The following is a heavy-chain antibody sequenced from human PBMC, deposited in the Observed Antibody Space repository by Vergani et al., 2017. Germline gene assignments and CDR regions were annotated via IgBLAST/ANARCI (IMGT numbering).Heavy chain of an antibody. Sequence: QVQLVQSGAEVKKHGSSVKVSCKASGGTFSSYAISWVRQAPGQGLEWMGGIIPIFGTANYAQKFQGRVTITADESTSTDYMGLSSLGSEDPAVYYCAGMGLGSSGDYGTFNYWGQGTLVTVSS. CDR1: GGTFSSYA. CDR2: IIPIFGTA. CDR3: AGMGLGSSGDYGTFNY. D-gene: IGHD4-17*01. V-gene: IGHV1-69*01. J-gene: IGHJ4*02.